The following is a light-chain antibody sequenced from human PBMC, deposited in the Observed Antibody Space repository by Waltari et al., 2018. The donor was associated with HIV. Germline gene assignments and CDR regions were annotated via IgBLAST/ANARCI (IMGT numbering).Light chain of an antibody. CDR3: QVWDSGSDHPDVV. CDR1: NIGSKS. V-gene: IGLV3-21*02. J-gene: IGLJ2*01. CDR2: DDH. Sequence: SYVLTQPTSVSVAPGQTARITCGGNNIGSKSVHWYQQKPGQAPVLVVYDDHDRPSGIPGRFFGSNSGNTATLTITRVEAGDEADYYCQVWDSGSDHPDVVFGGGTKLTVL.